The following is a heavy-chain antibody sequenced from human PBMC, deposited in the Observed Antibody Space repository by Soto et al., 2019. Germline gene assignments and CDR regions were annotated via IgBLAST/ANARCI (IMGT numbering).Heavy chain of an antibody. D-gene: IGHD6-13*01. Sequence: QVQLVQSGAEVTKPGASVKVSCKASGYTFTSYNIHWVRRAPGQGLEWMGRINPSSGGTNSAQKFQGKVSMSMDTSTSTVHMELSSLRSEDTAVYYCARDIAGDGRGRWFDPWGQGSLVTVSS. CDR3: ARDIAGDGRGRWFDP. V-gene: IGHV1-46*01. J-gene: IGHJ5*02. CDR2: INPSSGGT. CDR1: GYTFTSYN.